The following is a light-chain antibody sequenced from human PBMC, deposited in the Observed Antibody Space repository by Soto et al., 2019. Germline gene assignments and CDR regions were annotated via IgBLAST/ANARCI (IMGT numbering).Light chain of an antibody. Sequence: DIQTTQSPSTLAASVGDTVTMTCRSSSKWLAWYQKKPGKAPKLLIYDVSNLERGVPPRFSGSTSGAESTLTITGLQPDDLGTYYCQRTTDFTFGEGTKVEIK. J-gene: IGKJ2*01. CDR1: SSSKW. CDR3: QRTTDFT. V-gene: IGKV1-5*01. CDR2: DVS.